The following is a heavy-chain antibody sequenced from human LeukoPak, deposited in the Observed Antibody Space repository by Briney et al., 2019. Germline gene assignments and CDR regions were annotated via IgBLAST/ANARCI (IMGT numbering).Heavy chain of an antibody. CDR1: EFTFEDYA. CDR2: VSGDGYTT. J-gene: IGHJ6*02. CDR3: AKEVVEVIPTAVDGELYFYYYGMDV. V-gene: IGHV3-43*02. Sequence: GGSLRLSCVASEFTFEDYAMSWVRQVPGKGLEWVSLVSGDGYTTYYADSAKGRFSISRDNRKNSLYLQMNGLRADDTALYYCAKEVVEVIPTAVDGELYFYYYGMDVWGQGTTVIVSS. D-gene: IGHD2-2*01.